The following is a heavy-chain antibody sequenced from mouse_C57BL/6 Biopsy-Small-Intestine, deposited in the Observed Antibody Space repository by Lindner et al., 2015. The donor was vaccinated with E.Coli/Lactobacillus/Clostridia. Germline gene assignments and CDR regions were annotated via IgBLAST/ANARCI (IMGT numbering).Heavy chain of an antibody. V-gene: IGHV1S135*01. CDR1: GYSFTGYS. J-gene: IGHJ3*01. Sequence: VQLQESGPELVEPGASVKMSCKASGYSFTGYSMHWVKQSHGKSLEWIGYSDPYNGATTYNQKFKGKATLTVDKSSSTAYMQLNSLTSEDSAVYYCARRGELAWFAYWGQGTLVTVSA. CDR3: ARRGELAWFAY. CDR2: SDPYNGAT.